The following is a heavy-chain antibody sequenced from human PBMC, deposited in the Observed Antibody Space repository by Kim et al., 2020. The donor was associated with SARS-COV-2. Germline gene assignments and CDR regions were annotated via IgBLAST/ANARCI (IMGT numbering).Heavy chain of an antibody. CDR2: ISAAGGST. CDR1: GFTFSSHA. J-gene: IGHJ4*02. CDR3: AKNLIRGGVGANLDF. Sequence: GGSLRLSCAASGFTFSSHAMSWVRQAPGKGLEWVTGISAAGGSTYYADSVKGRFTISRDNSKNTLYLQMNSLRAEDTAVYYCAKNLIRGGVGANLDFWGQGTLATVSS. V-gene: IGHV3-23*01. D-gene: IGHD3-10*01.